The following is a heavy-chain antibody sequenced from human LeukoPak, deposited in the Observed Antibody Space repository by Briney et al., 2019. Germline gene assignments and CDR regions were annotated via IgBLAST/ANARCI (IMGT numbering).Heavy chain of an antibody. CDR1: GFTFSSYS. D-gene: IGHD3-10*01. CDR3: ARDMVRGVIYYYGMDA. Sequence: GGSLRLSCAASGFTFSSYSMNWVRQAPGKGLEWVSSISSSSSYIYYADSVKGRFTISRDNAKNSLYLQMNSLRAEDTAVYYCARDMVRGVIYYYGMDAWGKGTTVTVSS. V-gene: IGHV3-21*01. CDR2: ISSSSSYI. J-gene: IGHJ6*04.